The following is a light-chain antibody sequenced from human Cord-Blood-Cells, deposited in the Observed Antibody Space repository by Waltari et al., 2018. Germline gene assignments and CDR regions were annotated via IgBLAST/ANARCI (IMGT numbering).Light chain of an antibody. CDR2: EVS. V-gene: IGLV2-8*01. CDR1: RSDVGGYNY. Sequence: QSALTQPPSASGAPGQSVTISCTATRSDVGGYNYVSWYQQHPGKAPKLMIYEVSNRPSGVPDRFSGSKSGNTASLTVSGLQAEDEADYYCSSYAGSNNLVFGGGTKLTVL. J-gene: IGLJ3*02. CDR3: SSYAGSNNLV.